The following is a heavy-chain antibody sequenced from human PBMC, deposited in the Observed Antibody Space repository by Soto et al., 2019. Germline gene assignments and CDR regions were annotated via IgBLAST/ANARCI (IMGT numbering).Heavy chain of an antibody. CDR2: IYYSGSI. D-gene: IGHD3-9*01. CDR3: ASRHPTKANGIRYFGPA. Sequence: QVQLQESGPGLEKPSQTLSLACTVSGGSISSGDYYWSWIRQPPGKGLEWIGSIYYSGSIYYNPSLQSRVNITVDTSQDQFSLKLSFVTGADPAGYYLASRHPTKANGIRYFGPAWGQGNLVTVSS. V-gene: IGHV4-30-4*01. J-gene: IGHJ5*02. CDR1: GGSISSGDYY.